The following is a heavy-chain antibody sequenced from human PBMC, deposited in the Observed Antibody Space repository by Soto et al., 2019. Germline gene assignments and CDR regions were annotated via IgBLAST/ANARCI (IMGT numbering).Heavy chain of an antibody. CDR2: ISYDGSNK. J-gene: IGHJ5*02. CDR1: GFTFSTYA. V-gene: IGHV3-30-3*01. Sequence: GGSLRLSCAASGFTFSTYAMHWVRQAPGKGLEWVAVISYDGSNKYYADSVKGRFTISRDNSKSTLYLQMNSLRAEDTAVYYCAKKYCSGGSCFWHAPTWFDPWGQGTLVTVSS. CDR3: AKKYCSGGSCFWHAPTWFDP. D-gene: IGHD2-15*01.